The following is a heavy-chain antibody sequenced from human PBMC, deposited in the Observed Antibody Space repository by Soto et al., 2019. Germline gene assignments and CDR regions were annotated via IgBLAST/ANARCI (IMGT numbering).Heavy chain of an antibody. CDR3: ARDSMAPRGNDFWSGGADGMDV. CDR2: ISSSSSYI. D-gene: IGHD3-3*01. J-gene: IGHJ6*02. CDR1: GFTFSSYS. Sequence: EVQLVESGGGLVKPGGSLRLSCAASGFTFSSYSMNWVRQAPGKGLEWVSSISSSSSYIYYADSVKGRFTISRDNAKNSLYLQMNSLRAEDTAVYYCARDSMAPRGNDFWSGGADGMDVWGQGTTVTVSS. V-gene: IGHV3-21*01.